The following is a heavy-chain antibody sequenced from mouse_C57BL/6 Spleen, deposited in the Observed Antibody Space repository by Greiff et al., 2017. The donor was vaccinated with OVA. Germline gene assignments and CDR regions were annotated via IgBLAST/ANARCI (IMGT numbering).Heavy chain of an antibody. CDR3: ARSGGDYDGNAMDY. CDR2: IYPGSGNT. V-gene: IGHV1-76*01. CDR1: GYTFTDYY. Sequence: QVQLKESGAELVRPGASVKLSCKASGYTFTDYYINWVKQRPGQGLEWIARIYPGSGNTYYNEKFKGKATLTAEKSSSTAYMQLSSLTSEDSAVYFCARSGGDYDGNAMDYWGQGTSVTVSS. D-gene: IGHD2-4*01. J-gene: IGHJ4*01.